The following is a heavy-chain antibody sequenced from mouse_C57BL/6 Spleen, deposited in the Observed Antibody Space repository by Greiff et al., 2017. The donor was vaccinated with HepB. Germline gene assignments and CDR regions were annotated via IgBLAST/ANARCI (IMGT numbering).Heavy chain of an antibody. D-gene: IGHD2-4*01. CDR1: GYSFTGYY. V-gene: IGHV1-42*01. CDR2: LNPSTGGT. J-gene: IGHJ2*01. Sequence: VQLQQSGPELVKPGASVKISCKASGYSFTGYYMNWVKQSPEKSLEWIGELNPSTGGTTYNQKFKAKATLTVDKSSSTAYMQLKSLTSEDSAVYYCARAKGPSYYDYPYYFDYWGQGTTLTVSS. CDR3: ARAKGPSYYDYPYYFDY.